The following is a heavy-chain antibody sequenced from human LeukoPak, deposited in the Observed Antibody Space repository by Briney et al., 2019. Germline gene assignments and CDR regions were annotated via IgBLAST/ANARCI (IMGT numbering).Heavy chain of an antibody. CDR3: ARDYRPGMDV. D-gene: IGHD6-6*01. J-gene: IGHJ6*02. CDR2: IYYSGST. CDR1: GGSISSYY. V-gene: IGHV4-59*01. Sequence: SETLSLTCTVSGGSISSYYWNWVRQPPGKGLEWIGYIYYSGSTNYNPSLKSRVTISVDTSKNQFSLKLSSVTAADTAVYYCARDYRPGMDVWGQGTTVTVSS.